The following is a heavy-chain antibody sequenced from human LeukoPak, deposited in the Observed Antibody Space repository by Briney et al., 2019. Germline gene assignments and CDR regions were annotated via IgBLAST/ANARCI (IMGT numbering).Heavy chain of an antibody. D-gene: IGHD4-17*01. J-gene: IGHJ4*02. Sequence: GGSLRLSCAASGFIFSDHYMDWVRQAPGKGLEWIGRAKNKVDSYTTLYAASVEGRFTISRDDSKNSLYLQMNSLRTEDTAVYYCASRSPVTVTTWGGFVGDYWGQGTLVTVSS. V-gene: IGHV3-72*01. CDR3: ASRSPVTVTTWGGFVGDY. CDR1: GFIFSDHY. CDR2: AKNKVDSYTT.